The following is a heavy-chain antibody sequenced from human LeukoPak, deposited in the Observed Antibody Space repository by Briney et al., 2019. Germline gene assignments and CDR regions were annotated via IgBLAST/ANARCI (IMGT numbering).Heavy chain of an antibody. J-gene: IGHJ6*03. Sequence: GASVKVSCKASGYTFTSYGISWVRQAPGQGLEWMGWISAYNGNTNYAQKFQGRVTMTRNTSISTAYMELSSLRSEDTAVYYCARGGPRGYSYGYAGRYYYYYMDVWGKGTTVTTSS. V-gene: IGHV1-18*01. D-gene: IGHD5-18*01. CDR3: ARGGPRGYSYGYAGRYYYYYMDV. CDR1: GYTFTSYG. CDR2: ISAYNGNT.